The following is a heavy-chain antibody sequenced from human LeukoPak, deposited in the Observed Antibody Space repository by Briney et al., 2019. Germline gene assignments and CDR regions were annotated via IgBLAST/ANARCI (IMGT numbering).Heavy chain of an antibody. CDR1: GGSFSDYY. CDR3: ARDLVAFDY. D-gene: IGHD2-15*01. J-gene: IGHJ4*02. Sequence: SETLSHTCTVSGGSFSDYYWSWIQQPAGKGLEWIGRIYTSGSTNYNPSLKSRVTMSLDMSKNQFSLKLNSVTAADTAVYYCARDLVAFDYWGQGALVIVSS. CDR2: IYTSGST. V-gene: IGHV4-4*07.